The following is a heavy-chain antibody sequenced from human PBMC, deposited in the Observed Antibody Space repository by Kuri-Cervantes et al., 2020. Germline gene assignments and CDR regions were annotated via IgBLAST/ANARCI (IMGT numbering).Heavy chain of an antibody. CDR2: IIPIFGTA. CDR3: ARGSNYDYVWGSYRSGFDY. D-gene: IGHD3-16*02. V-gene: IGHV1-69*05. Sequence: SVKVSCKASGGTFSSYAISWVRQAPGQGLEWMGGIIPIFGTANYAQKFQGRVTITTDESTSTAYMELSSLRSEDTAVYSCARGSNYDYVWGSYRSGFDYWGQGTLVTVSS. J-gene: IGHJ4*02. CDR1: GGTFSSYA.